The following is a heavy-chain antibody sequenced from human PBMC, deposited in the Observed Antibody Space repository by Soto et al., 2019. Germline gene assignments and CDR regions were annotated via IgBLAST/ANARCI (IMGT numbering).Heavy chain of an antibody. J-gene: IGHJ3*02. D-gene: IGHD2-15*01. CDR2: ISSNSSTI. V-gene: IGHV3-48*01. Sequence: GGSLRLSCAASGFTFSSYSMNWVRQAPGKGLEWVSYISSNSSTIYYADSVKGRFTISRDNAKNSLYLQMNSLRAEDTAVYYCARDEPDIVVVVAATSSHDAFDIWGQGTMVTVSS. CDR3: ARDEPDIVVVVAATSSHDAFDI. CDR1: GFTFSSYS.